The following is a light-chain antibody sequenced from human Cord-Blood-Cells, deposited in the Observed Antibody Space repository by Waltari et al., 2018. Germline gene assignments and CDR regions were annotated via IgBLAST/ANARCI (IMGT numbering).Light chain of an antibody. Sequence: QSALTQPASVSGSPGQSITISCTGTSSDVGGYNYVSWYQQPPGKAPKLMSYDVSNRPYGVSTPFSGCKSGNTASLTISGLQAEDEADYYCGSYTSSSTYVFGTGSKVTAL. CDR2: DVS. CDR3: GSYTSSSTYV. CDR1: SSDVGGYNY. V-gene: IGLV2-14*01. J-gene: IGLJ1*01.